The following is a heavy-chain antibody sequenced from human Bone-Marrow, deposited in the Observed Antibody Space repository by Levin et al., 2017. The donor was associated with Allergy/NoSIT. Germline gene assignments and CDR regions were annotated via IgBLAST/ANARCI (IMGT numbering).Heavy chain of an antibody. V-gene: IGHV4-39*01. J-gene: IGHJ4*02. CDR3: ARIYYYDTGASSWYFDY. CDR2: IYYSGST. CDR1: GGSVSSSSFY. D-gene: IGHD3-22*01. Sequence: KASETLSLTCTVSGGSVSSSSFYWGWIRQPPGKGLEWIGSIYYSGSTYYNPSLKSRVTMSVDTSKNQFSLKLSSVTAADTAVYYCARIYYYDTGASSWYFDYWGQGTLVTVSS.